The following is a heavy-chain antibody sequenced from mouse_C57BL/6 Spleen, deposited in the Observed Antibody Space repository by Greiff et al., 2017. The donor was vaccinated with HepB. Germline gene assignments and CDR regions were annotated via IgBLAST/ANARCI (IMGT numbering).Heavy chain of an antibody. D-gene: IGHD3-1*01. CDR1: GYTFTSYW. CDR3: ARWGATVFAY. J-gene: IGHJ3*01. Sequence: QVHVKQPGAELVKPGASVKMSCKASGYTFTSYWITWVKQRPGQGLEWIGDIYPGSGSTNYNEKFKSKATLTVDTSSSTAYMQLSSLTSEDSAVYYCARWGATVFAYWGQGTLVTVSA. V-gene: IGHV1-55*01. CDR2: IYPGSGST.